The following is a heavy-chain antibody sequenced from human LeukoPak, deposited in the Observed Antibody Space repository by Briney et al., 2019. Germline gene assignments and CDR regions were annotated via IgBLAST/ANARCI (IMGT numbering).Heavy chain of an antibody. D-gene: IGHD6-19*01. Sequence: SETLTLTCAVYGGSFSGYYWSWIRQPPGKGLEWIGETNHSGSTNYNPSLKSRVTISVDTSKNQFSLKLSSVTAADTAVYYCARGHIAVGINWFDPWGQGTLVTVSS. CDR2: TNHSGST. V-gene: IGHV4-34*01. J-gene: IGHJ5*02. CDR3: ARGHIAVGINWFDP. CDR1: GGSFSGYY.